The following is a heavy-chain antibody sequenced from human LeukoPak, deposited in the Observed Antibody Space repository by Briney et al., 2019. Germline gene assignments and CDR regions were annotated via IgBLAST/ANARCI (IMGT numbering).Heavy chain of an antibody. Sequence: TSVRVSCTASGFTFTSSAVQWVRQARGQRLEWIGWIVVGSGNTNYAQKFQGRVTITADKSTSTAYMELSGLRSEDTAVYYCARVPSYYDSSGSTVDYWGQGTLVTVSS. J-gene: IGHJ4*02. CDR3: ARVPSYYDSSGSTVDY. V-gene: IGHV1-58*01. D-gene: IGHD3-22*01. CDR1: GFTFTSSA. CDR2: IVVGSGNT.